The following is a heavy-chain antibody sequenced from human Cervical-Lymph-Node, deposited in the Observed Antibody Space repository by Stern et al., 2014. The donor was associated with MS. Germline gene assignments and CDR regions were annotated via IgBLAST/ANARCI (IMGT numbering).Heavy chain of an antibody. V-gene: IGHV3-23*04. CDR1: GFTFSHFA. CDR3: TKGSYTSATMGGGWFDP. CDR2: VSGSGDIT. J-gene: IGHJ5*02. Sequence: EVQLVESGGGLVQPGGSLRLSCAASGFTFSHFAMSWVSQAPGKGLEWVSTVSGSGDITFIADSVKGRVTISRDNSKNTLYLQMNSLRAEDTAVYYCTKGSYTSATMGGGWFDPGGQGTLVTVSS. D-gene: IGHD3-10*01.